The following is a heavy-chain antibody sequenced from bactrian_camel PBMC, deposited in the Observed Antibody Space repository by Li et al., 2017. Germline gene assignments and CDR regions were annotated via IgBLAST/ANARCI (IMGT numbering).Heavy chain of an antibody. CDR2: ISENDNI. J-gene: IGHJ4*01. CDR1: YNSPC. CDR3: KAEDMHQLRGFCPPL. Sequence: HVQLVESGGGSVQAGGSLRLSCVYTYNSPCIGWFRQVPGKAGEGVACISENDNINYADSVKGRFTISQDIAKNTVYLQMDSLNIEDTATYYCKAEDMHQLRGFCPPLWGQGTQVTVS. V-gene: IGHV3-3*01.